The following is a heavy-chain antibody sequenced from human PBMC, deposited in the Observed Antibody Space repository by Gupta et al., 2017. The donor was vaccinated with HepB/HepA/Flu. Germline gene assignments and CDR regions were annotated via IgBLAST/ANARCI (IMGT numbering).Heavy chain of an antibody. V-gene: IGHV3-33*01. J-gene: IGHJ6*02. CDR1: GFTFSSYG. CDR3: ARFLSNYYYYGMDV. CDR2: IWYDGSNK. D-gene: IGHD2/OR15-2a*01. Sequence: QVQLVESGGGVVQPGRSLRLSCAASGFTFSSYGMHWVRQAPGKGLEWVAVIWYDGSNKYYADSVKGRFTISRDNSKNTLYLQMNSLRAEDTAVYYCARFLSNYYYYGMDVWGQGTTVTVSS.